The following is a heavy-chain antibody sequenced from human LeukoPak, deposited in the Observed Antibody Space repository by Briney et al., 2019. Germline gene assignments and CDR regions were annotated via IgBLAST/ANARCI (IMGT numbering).Heavy chain of an antibody. D-gene: IGHD3/OR15-3a*01. CDR2: VYYTGNT. CDR3: ARQTGSGLFILP. V-gene: IGHV4-39*01. J-gene: IGHJ4*02. CDR1: GVSISSSYSY. Sequence: SETLSLTCTVSGVSISSSYSYWGWIRQPPGMGLEWIGSVYYTGNTYSNASLKSQVSITIATSNTQFSLKLTSVTAADTAVYYCARQTGSGLFILPGGQGTLVTVSS.